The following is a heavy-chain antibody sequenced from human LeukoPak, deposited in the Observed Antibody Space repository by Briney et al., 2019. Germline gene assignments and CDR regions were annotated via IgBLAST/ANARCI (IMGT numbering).Heavy chain of an antibody. J-gene: IGHJ6*02. V-gene: IGHV3-30*18. Sequence: GGSLRLSCAASGFTFSSYGMHWVRQAPGKGLEWEAVISYDGSNKYYADSVKGRSTISRDNSKNTLYLQMNSLRAEDTAVYYCAKGLGSWYGGGHYYGMDVWGQGTTVTVSS. D-gene: IGHD6-13*01. CDR2: ISYDGSNK. CDR3: AKGLGSWYGGGHYYGMDV. CDR1: GFTFSSYG.